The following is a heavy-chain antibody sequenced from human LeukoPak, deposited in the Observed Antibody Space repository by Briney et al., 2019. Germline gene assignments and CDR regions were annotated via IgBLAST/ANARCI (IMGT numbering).Heavy chain of an antibody. CDR3: AGVFSGRRPFEL. D-gene: IGHD3-10*01. CDR1: GGSINDYY. V-gene: IGHV4-59*03. CDR2: IYYRGTT. J-gene: IGHJ4*02. Sequence: KSSETLSLTCTVSGGSINDYYWNWLRQPPGKGLEWIGFIYYRGTTNNNPSLKSRVTTSIDTSKKQFSLNLSSVTAADTAMYYCAGVFSGRRPFELWGQGILVTVSS.